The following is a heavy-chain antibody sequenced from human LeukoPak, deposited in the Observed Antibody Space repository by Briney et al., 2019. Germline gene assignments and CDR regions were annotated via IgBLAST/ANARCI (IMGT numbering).Heavy chain of an antibody. CDR1: GYTFTSYG. V-gene: IGHV1-18*01. Sequence: GASVKVSFKSSGYTFTSYGISWVRQAACQGREGMGWISAYNGNTNYAQKLQGRVTMTTDTCTSTEYMELRSLRSDDTAVYYCARVGYSYGYYYGMDVWGQGTTVTVSS. CDR3: ARVGYSYGYYYGMDV. CDR2: ISAYNGNT. D-gene: IGHD5-18*01. J-gene: IGHJ6*02.